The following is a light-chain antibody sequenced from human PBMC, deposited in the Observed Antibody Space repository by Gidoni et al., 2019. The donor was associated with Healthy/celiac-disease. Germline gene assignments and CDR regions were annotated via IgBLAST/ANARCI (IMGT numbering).Light chain of an antibody. V-gene: IGKV3-11*01. Sequence: SLATLSLSPGERATLSCRASQSVSSYLAWYQQKPGQAPRLLIYDASNRATGIPARFSGSGSGTDFTLTISSLEPEDFAVYYCQQRSNWPLITFGQGTRLEIK. J-gene: IGKJ5*01. CDR3: QQRSNWPLIT. CDR2: DAS. CDR1: QSVSSY.